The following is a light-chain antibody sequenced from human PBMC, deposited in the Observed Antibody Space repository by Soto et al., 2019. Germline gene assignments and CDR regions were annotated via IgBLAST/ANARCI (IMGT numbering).Light chain of an antibody. CDR2: QDF. V-gene: IGLV3-1*01. Sequence: SCELTQPPSVSVSPGQTASITCSGGKLGDKYASWYQHRPRQSPVLLIYQDFKRASGIPERFSGSNSGKTATLTISGTQVVDEADYYCQAWDISTVVFGGGTRLAV. CDR3: QAWDISTVV. CDR1: KLGDKY. J-gene: IGLJ3*02.